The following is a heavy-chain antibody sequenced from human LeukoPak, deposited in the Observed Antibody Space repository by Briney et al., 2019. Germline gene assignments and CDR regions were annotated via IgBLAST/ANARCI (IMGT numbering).Heavy chain of an antibody. CDR2: ISWDGGST. CDR1: EISFAAYT. CDR3: AKDRTMFSIWLHFFVY. J-gene: IGHJ4*02. D-gene: IGHD3-10*02. Sequence: PRRTLRPSRQAPEISFAAYTVKGYSPAPGESLKKISLISWDGGSTYYANSVKGRFTISRDNSKNSLYLQMNSLRTEDTSLYYCAKDRTMFSIWLHFFVYWGQGTLVTGSS. V-gene: IGHV3-43*01.